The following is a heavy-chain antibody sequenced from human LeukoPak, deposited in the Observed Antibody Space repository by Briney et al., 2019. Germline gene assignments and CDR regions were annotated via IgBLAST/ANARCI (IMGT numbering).Heavy chain of an antibody. CDR3: ARQTPGQYGMDV. V-gene: IGHV5-51*01. CDR2: IHPGDSNN. CDR1: GYTFTTYW. J-gene: IGHJ6*02. Sequence: GESLKISCKGSGYTFTTYWIGWVRQLPGKGLEWMGIIHPGDSNNRYGPSLKRQVTISADKSIVTAYLQWSSLKPSDTAVYYCARQTPGQYGMDVWGQGTTVTVSS.